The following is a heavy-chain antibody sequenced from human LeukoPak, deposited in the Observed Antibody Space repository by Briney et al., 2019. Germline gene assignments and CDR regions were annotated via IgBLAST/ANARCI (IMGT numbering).Heavy chain of an antibody. V-gene: IGHV5-51*01. Sequence: GESLKISCKCSGYRFTSYWIGWVRQMPGKGLEWMGIIYPGDSDTRYSPSFQGQVTISADKSISTAYLQCSSLKASDTAMYYCSRLYYYSSVYPNHIDYWGQGTLVTVSS. CDR3: SRLYYYSSVYPNHIDY. J-gene: IGHJ4*02. D-gene: IGHD3-22*01. CDR1: GYRFTSYW. CDR2: IYPGDSDT.